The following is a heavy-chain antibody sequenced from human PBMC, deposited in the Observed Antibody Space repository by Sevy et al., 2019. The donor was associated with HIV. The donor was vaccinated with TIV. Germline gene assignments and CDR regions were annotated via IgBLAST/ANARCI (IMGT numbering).Heavy chain of an antibody. CDR3: ATSRSGYFDSSGYYIY. D-gene: IGHD3-22*01. Sequence: GESLKISCKGSGYSFTSHWTGWVRHMPGKGLEWMGIIYPDDSDTRYSPSFQGQVTFSADKSISTAYLQWSSLKASDTAMYYCATSRSGYFDSSGYYIYWGQGTLVTVSS. CDR1: GYSFTSHW. V-gene: IGHV5-51*01. J-gene: IGHJ4*02. CDR2: IYPDDSDT.